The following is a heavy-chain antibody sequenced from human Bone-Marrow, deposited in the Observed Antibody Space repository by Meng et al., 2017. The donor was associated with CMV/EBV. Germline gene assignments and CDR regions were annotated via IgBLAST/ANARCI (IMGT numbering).Heavy chain of an antibody. CDR2: ISSSSTYT. J-gene: IGHJ6*02. CDR3: ARTIGDIVVVPAAMEVYYYYGMDV. D-gene: IGHD2-2*01. CDR1: GFTFRTYS. Sequence: GESLKISCDASGFTFRTYSMNWVRQAPGKGLEWVSSISSSSTYTHYADSVKGRFTISRDNAKNSLYLQMNSLRAEDTAVYYCARTIGDIVVVPAAMEVYYYYGMDVWGQGTTVTVPS. V-gene: IGHV3-21*01.